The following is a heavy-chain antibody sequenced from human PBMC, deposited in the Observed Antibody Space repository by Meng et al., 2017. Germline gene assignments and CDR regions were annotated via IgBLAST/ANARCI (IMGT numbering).Heavy chain of an antibody. CDR2: IKQDGSEK. J-gene: IGHJ4*01. CDR3: ARELLWFGDLGWYFDY. CDR1: GFTFSSYW. D-gene: IGHD3-10*01. Sequence: GGSLRLSCAASGFTFSSYWMSWVRQAPGKGLEWVANIKQDGSEKYYVDSVKGRFTISRDNAKNSLYLQMNSLRAEDTAVYYCARELLWFGDLGWYFDYWGHGTQVTVSS. V-gene: IGHV3-7*01.